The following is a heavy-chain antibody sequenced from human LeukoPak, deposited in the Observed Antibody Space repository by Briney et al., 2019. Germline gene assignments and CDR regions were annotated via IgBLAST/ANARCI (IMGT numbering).Heavy chain of an antibody. CDR1: GFTFSSYS. Sequence: GGSLRLSCAASGFTFSSYSMNWVRQAPGKGLEWVSYISSSSSTIYYADSVKGRFTISRDNAKNSLYLQMNSLRAEDTAVYYCARGMGYSSGWGYWYFDLWGRGTLVTVSS. CDR3: ARGMGYSSGWGYWYFDL. J-gene: IGHJ2*01. D-gene: IGHD6-19*01. V-gene: IGHV3-48*04. CDR2: ISSSSSTI.